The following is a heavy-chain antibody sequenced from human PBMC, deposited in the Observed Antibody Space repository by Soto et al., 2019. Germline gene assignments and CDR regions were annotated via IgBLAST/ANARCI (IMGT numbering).Heavy chain of an antibody. J-gene: IGHJ4*02. V-gene: IGHV1-3*01. Sequence: ASVKVSCKASGYTFTSYAMHWVRQAPGQRLECMGWINAGNGNTKYSQKFQGRVTITRDTSASTAYMELSSLRSEDTAVYYCARGSSDMVRGVIITTTFDYWGQGTLVTVSS. CDR1: GYTFTSYA. CDR3: ARGSSDMVRGVIITTTFDY. CDR2: INAGNGNT. D-gene: IGHD3-10*01.